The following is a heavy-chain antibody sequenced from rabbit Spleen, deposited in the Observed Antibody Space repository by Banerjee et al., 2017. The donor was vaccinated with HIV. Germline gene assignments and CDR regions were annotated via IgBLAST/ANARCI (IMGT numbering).Heavy chain of an antibody. Sequence: QSLEESGGDLVKPGASLTLTCIASGVSFSGDSYMCWVRQAPGKGLEWIASINSFTGRPVYAAWVKHRFTISKTSSTTVTLQMTSLTVADTATYFCARDTGSSFSSYGMDLWGPGTLVTVS. V-gene: IGHV1S40*01. CDR1: GVSFSGDSY. CDR3: ARDTGSSFSSYGMDL. J-gene: IGHJ6*01. CDR2: INSFTGRP. D-gene: IGHD8-1*01.